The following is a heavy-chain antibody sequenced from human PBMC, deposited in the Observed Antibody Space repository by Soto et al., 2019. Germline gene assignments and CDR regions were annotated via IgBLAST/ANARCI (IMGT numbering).Heavy chain of an antibody. CDR2: IYYSGST. J-gene: IGHJ4*02. V-gene: IGHV4-59*08. Sequence: QVQLHESGPGLVKPSETLSLTCTVSGGSVSSYYWAWIRQSPGKALEWIGYIYYSGSTKYNPSLKSRVTMSVDTSNNLFSLRVSSVTAADTAVYYCARHSNRNYGLYYFDFWGLGALVTVSS. CDR3: ARHSNRNYGLYYFDF. D-gene: IGHD4-4*01. CDR1: GGSVSSYY.